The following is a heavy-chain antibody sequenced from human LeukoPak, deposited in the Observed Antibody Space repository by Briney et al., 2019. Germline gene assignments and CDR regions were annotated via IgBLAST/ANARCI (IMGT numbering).Heavy chain of an antibody. CDR3: ARAPAMILRPNYMDV. CDR1: GFTFTSYS. V-gene: IGHV3-21*06. Sequence: GGSLRLSCAPSGFTFTSYSLNCVRQAPGKGLECVSFISSSSSYIYYADSMKGRFTSSRDDGKSSLYLQMISLRAEDTAVYYCARAPAMILRPNYMDVWGKGTTVTVSS. J-gene: IGHJ6*03. CDR2: ISSSSSYI. D-gene: IGHD3-3*01.